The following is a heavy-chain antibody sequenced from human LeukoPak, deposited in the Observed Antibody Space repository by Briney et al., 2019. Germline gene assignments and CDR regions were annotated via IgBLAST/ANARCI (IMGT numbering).Heavy chain of an antibody. J-gene: IGHJ4*02. Sequence: PGGSLRLSCSVSGFTFSSYAMYWVRQAPGKGLEWVAFISYDGNNKYHADSVKGRFSISRDNSKNTLYLQMNGLRAEDTAVYYCGEGMDYWGQGTLVTVSS. D-gene: IGHD3-10*01. CDR1: GFTFSSYA. CDR2: ISYDGNNK. CDR3: GEGMDY. V-gene: IGHV3-30-3*01.